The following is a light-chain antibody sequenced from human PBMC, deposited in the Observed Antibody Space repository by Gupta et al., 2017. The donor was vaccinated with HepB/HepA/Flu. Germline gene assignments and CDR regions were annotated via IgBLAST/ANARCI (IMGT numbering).Light chain of an antibody. CDR2: EVS. V-gene: IGLV2-23*02. CDR3: CSYAGSSTLV. CDR1: SSDVGSYNL. J-gene: IGLJ2*01. Sequence: QPALTQPPSVSGSPGQSITISCTGTSSDVGSYNLVSWYQQHPGKAPKLMIYEVSKRPSGGSNRFSGSKSGNTASLSISGLQAEDEADYYCCSYAGSSTLVFGGGTKLTVL.